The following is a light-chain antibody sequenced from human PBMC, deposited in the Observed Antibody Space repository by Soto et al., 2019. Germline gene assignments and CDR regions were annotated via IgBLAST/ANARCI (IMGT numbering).Light chain of an antibody. CDR3: QQYGSSPLT. CDR2: GAS. J-gene: IGKJ4*01. V-gene: IGKV3-20*01. Sequence: DMVQTQSPATLSVSPWERATLSWRASQSVSSSLAWYQQKPGQAPRLLIYGASSRATGIPDRFSGSGSGTDFTLTISRLEPEDFAVYYCQQYGSSPLTFGGGTKVDI. CDR1: QSVSSS.